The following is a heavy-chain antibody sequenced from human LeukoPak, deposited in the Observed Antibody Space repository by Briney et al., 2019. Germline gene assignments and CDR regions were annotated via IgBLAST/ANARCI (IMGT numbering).Heavy chain of an antibody. V-gene: IGHV4-59*01. D-gene: IGHD1-26*01. CDR2: IYYSGST. CDR3: ARDYTGGFDI. CDR1: GGSISSFY. J-gene: IGHJ3*02. Sequence: NPSETLSLTCTVSGGSISSFYWSWIRQPPGKGLEWIGSIYYSGSTNYNPSLKSRVTISVDTSKNQFSLKLSSVTAADTAVYYCARDYTGGFDIWGQGTMVTVSS.